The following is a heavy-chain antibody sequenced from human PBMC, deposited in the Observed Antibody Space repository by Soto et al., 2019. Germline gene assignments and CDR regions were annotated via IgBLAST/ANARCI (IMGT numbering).Heavy chain of an antibody. CDR1: GFSFSSYG. CDR3: ARDIRYYYMDV. Sequence: TGGSLRLSCAAYGFSFSSYGMQWVRQAPGKGLEWVAVIWYDGSNKYYADSVKGRFTISRDNSKNTLYLQMNSLRAEDTAVYYCARDIRYYYMDVWGKGTTVTVSS. V-gene: IGHV3-33*01. J-gene: IGHJ6*03. D-gene: IGHD2-21*01. CDR2: IWYDGSNK.